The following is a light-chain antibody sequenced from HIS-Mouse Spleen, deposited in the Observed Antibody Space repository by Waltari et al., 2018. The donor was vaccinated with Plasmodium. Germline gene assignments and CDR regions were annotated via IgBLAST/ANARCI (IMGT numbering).Light chain of an antibody. CDR3: QSADSSGTYV. Sequence: NFMLTQPHSVSESPGKTVTISCTRSSGSIASNYVQWYQQRPGSAPTTVIYEENQIPSWVPDRFSGSIDSSSNAASLTISGLKTEDEADYYCQSADSSGTYVFGTGTKVTVL. J-gene: IGLJ1*01. V-gene: IGLV6-57*04. CDR1: SGSIASNY. CDR2: EEN.